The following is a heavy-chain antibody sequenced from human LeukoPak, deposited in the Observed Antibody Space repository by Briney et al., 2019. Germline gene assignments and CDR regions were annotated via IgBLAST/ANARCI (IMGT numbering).Heavy chain of an antibody. V-gene: IGHV1-2*02. Sequence: ASVKVSCKASGYTFSDYYMHWVRQAPGQGLEWMGWIGPNSGGTNYAQKFQGRVTMTRDTSISTAYMELSRLVSDDTAVYYCARSNIAVRRGDNWFDPWGQGTLVTVSS. CDR3: ARSNIAVRRGDNWFDP. D-gene: IGHD6-6*01. CDR1: GYTFSDYY. J-gene: IGHJ5*02. CDR2: IGPNSGGT.